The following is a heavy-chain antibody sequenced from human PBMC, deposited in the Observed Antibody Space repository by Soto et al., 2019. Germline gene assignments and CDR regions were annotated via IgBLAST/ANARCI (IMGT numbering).Heavy chain of an antibody. CDR3: ARDLAVGWFDP. CDR2: INVYNGNT. CDR1: GYTFTSYS. J-gene: IGHJ5*02. V-gene: IGHV1-18*01. D-gene: IGHD2-2*01. Sequence: QVQLVQSGAEVKKPGASVKVSCKTSGYTFTSYSISWVRQAPGQGLVWMGWINVYNGNTKYAQNLQGRVTMTTDTSTSTAYMELRSLRSDDTAVYYCARDLAVGWFDPWGQGTLVTVSS.